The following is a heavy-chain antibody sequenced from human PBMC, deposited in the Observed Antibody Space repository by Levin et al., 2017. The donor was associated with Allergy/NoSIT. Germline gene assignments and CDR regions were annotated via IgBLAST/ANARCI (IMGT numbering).Heavy chain of an antibody. CDR3: AKHYCSGGSCYLIRSPDYYGLDV. CDR2: IGGRGAST. D-gene: IGHD2-15*01. V-gene: IGHV3-23*01. J-gene: IGHJ6*02. Sequence: GESLKISCAASGFTFSSYAMSWVRQAPGKGLEWVSVIGGRGASTFYAVSVKGRFTISRDNSKNTLYLQMNSLRAEDTAVYYCAKHYCSGGSCYLIRSPDYYGLDVWGQGTTVTVSS. CDR1: GFTFSSYA.